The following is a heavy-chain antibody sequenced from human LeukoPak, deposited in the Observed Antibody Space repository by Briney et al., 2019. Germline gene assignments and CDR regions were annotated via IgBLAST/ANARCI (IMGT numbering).Heavy chain of an antibody. V-gene: IGHV1-69*13. Sequence: SVKVSCKASGGTFSSYAISWVRQAPGQGLEWMGGIIPIFGTANYAQKFQGRVTITADESTSTAYMELSSLRSEATAVYYCARGGITFGGVIPLGAFDIWGQGTMVTVSS. CDR1: GGTFSSYA. J-gene: IGHJ3*02. CDR2: IIPIFGTA. D-gene: IGHD3-16*02. CDR3: ARGGITFGGVIPLGAFDI.